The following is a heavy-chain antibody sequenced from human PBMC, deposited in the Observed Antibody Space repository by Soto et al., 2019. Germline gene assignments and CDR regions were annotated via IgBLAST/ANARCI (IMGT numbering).Heavy chain of an antibody. J-gene: IGHJ5*02. D-gene: IGHD2-21*02. Sequence: QVQLQESGPGLVKPSQTLSLTCTVSGGSISSGDYYWSWIRQPPGKGLEWIGYIYYSGSTYYNPTLNSRVTNYVDSSKTRSCLKLSSVTAAYTAVYYRARAMVVTQNWFDPWGQGTLVTVSS. CDR1: GGSISSGDYY. CDR3: ARAMVVTQNWFDP. V-gene: IGHV4-30-4*01. CDR2: IYYSGST.